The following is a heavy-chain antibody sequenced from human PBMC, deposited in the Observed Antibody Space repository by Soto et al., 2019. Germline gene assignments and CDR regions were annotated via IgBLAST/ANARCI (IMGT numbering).Heavy chain of an antibody. CDR2: IKSKTDGGTT. Sequence: GGSLRLSCAASGFTFSNAWMSWVRQAPGKGLEWVGRIKSKTDGGTTDYAAPVKDRFTISRDDSKNTLYLQMNSLKTEDTAVYYCTTLSGYDYYFDYWGQGTLVTVSS. D-gene: IGHD5-12*01. CDR3: TTLSGYDYYFDY. V-gene: IGHV3-15*01. CDR1: GFTFSNAW. J-gene: IGHJ4*02.